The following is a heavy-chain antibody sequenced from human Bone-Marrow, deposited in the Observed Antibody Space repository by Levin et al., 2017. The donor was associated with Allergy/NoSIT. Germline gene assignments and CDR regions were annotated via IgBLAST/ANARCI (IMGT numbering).Heavy chain of an antibody. CDR2: IKQDESEK. D-gene: IGHD3-16*01. J-gene: IGHJ4*02. CDR1: GLSVSTNW. V-gene: IGHV3-7*01. Sequence: GESLKISCAASGLSVSTNWMSWVRQAPGKGLEWVAKIKQDESEKYYVDSVKGRFTISRDNAKNSVYLQMNSLRVEDTAVYYCARMLGGYFDFWGQGTLVTVSS. CDR3: ARMLGGYFDF.